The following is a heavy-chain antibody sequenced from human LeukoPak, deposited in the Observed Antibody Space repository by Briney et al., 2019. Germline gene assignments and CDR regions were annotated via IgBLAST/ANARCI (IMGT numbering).Heavy chain of an antibody. CDR1: GGSISSYS. Sequence: SETLSLTCTVSGGSISSYSWSWIRQPPGKGLEWIGYIHDSGSTKYNPSLKSRVTISVDTSKNQFSLKLSSVTAADTAVYYCARRTNVGDSSGYYYYDYFDYWGQGTLVTVSS. J-gene: IGHJ4*02. D-gene: IGHD3-22*01. CDR3: ARRTNVGDSSGYYYYDYFDY. CDR2: IHDSGST. V-gene: IGHV4-59*08.